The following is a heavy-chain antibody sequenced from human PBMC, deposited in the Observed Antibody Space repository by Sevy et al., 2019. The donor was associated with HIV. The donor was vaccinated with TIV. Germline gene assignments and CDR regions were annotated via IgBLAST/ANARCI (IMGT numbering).Heavy chain of an antibody. CDR3: ARDPRIFGDYLLTYFDY. J-gene: IGHJ4*02. CDR2: IWYDGNNQ. D-gene: IGHD4-17*01. V-gene: IGHV3-33*01. CDR1: GFAFSDYG. Sequence: GGSLRLSCVASGFAFSDYGMHWVRQAPGKGLEWVAVIWYDGNNQHYPDSVRGRFTISRDNSKNTLYLQLSSLRAEDMAVYYCARDPRIFGDYLLTYFDYWGQGVLVTVSS.